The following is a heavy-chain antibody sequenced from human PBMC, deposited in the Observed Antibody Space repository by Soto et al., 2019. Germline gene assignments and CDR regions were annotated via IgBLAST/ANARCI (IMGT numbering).Heavy chain of an antibody. CDR1: GFTFSSYG. Sequence: PGGSLRLSCAASGFTFSSYGLHWVRQAPGKGLEWVAVISYDGNTKFYADSVKGRVTISSDNSKNTLYLQMSSLRPEDTAVYYCVKDYPQNIPMVRGAYPSIGSMDVWGQGTTVNVSS. D-gene: IGHD3-10*01. CDR3: VKDYPQNIPMVRGAYPSIGSMDV. J-gene: IGHJ6*02. CDR2: ISYDGNTK. V-gene: IGHV3-30*18.